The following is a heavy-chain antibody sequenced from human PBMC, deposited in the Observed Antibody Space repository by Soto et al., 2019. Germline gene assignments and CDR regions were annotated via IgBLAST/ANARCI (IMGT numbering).Heavy chain of an antibody. CDR2: IYYSGST. Sequence: PSETLSHTCTVSGGSISRGGYCWSWIRQHPGKGLEWIGYIYYSGSTYYNPSLKTRVRISVDTSKNQFSLKLSSVTAADTAVYYCARGPGSPWGQGTLVSVSS. V-gene: IGHV4-31*03. D-gene: IGHD3-10*01. CDR3: ARGPGSP. J-gene: IGHJ5*02. CDR1: GGSISRGGYC.